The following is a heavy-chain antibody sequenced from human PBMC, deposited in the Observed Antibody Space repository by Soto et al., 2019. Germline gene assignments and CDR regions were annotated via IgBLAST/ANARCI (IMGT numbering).Heavy chain of an antibody. Sequence: EVQLVESGGGLVQPGGSLRLSCVASGFIFNSYSINGVRQAPGKGLEWISYINSGSTSVFYADSVKGRFTISRDNAKNSLYLQMNSLRAEDTAVYYCGSSASPDAYWGQGTLVTVSS. CDR3: GSSASPDAY. CDR2: INSGSTSV. D-gene: IGHD3-22*01. V-gene: IGHV3-48*01. CDR1: GFIFNSYS. J-gene: IGHJ4*02.